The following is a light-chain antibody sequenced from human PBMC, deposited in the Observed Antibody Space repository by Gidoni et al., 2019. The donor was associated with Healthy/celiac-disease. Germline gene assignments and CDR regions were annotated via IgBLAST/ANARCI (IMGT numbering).Light chain of an antibody. Sequence: EIVLTPSPGTLSLSPGERATLSCRASQRVSSSYLALYQQKPGQAPRLLIYGASSRATGIPDRFSGSGSGTDFTLTISRLEPEDLAVYYCQQYGSSRGITFGQGTRLEIK. V-gene: IGKV3-20*01. CDR2: GAS. CDR3: QQYGSSRGIT. CDR1: QRVSSSY. J-gene: IGKJ5*01.